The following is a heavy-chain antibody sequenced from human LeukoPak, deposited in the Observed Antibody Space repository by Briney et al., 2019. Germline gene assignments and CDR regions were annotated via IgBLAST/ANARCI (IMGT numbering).Heavy chain of an antibody. J-gene: IGHJ4*02. D-gene: IGHD3-10*01. Sequence: SETLSLTCTVSGGSLSSSGYYWDWLRQPPGKGLEWIGSIYYSGATYYNPSLKSRVTISVDTSKNQFSLKLNSLTAADTAVYYCARDTILSGSPLDYWGQGTLVTVSS. V-gene: IGHV4-39*07. CDR3: ARDTILSGSPLDY. CDR2: IYYSGAT. CDR1: GGSLSSSGYY.